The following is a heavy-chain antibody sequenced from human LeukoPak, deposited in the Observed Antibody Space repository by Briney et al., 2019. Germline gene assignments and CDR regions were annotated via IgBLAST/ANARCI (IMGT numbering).Heavy chain of an antibody. CDR3: ARALAVSRYDY. J-gene: IGHJ4*02. CDR1: GFTFSSYG. Sequence: GRSLRLSCAASGFTFSSYGMHWVRQAPGKGLEWVAVIWYDGSNKYYADSVKGRFTISRDNSKNTLYLQMNSLRAEDTAVYYCARALAVSRYDYWGQGTLVTVSS. D-gene: IGHD3-16*02. V-gene: IGHV3-33*01. CDR2: IWYDGSNK.